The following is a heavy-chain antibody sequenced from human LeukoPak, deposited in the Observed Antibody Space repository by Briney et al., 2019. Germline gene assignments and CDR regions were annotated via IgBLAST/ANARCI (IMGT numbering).Heavy chain of an antibody. CDR3: VKGGACNDVAGY. CDR2: ISSNGSST. D-gene: IGHD6-19*01. Sequence: GGSVRLSCSGSGFTFSSYAMDWVGQAAGKGVEDVSGISSNGSSTYYADSVKGRFTISRDNSKNTLYLQMSSLRAEDTAVYYCVKGGACNDVAGYWGQGTLVTVSS. J-gene: IGHJ4*02. V-gene: IGHV3-64D*06. CDR1: GFTFSSYA.